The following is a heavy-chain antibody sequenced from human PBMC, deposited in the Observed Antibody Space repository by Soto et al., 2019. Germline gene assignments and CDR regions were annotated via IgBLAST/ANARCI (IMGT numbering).Heavy chain of an antibody. V-gene: IGHV3-30*18. CDR1: GFTFSSYG. J-gene: IGHJ6*02. CDR3: AKESYDSSGYYYRYYYYGMDV. CDR2: ISYDGSNK. D-gene: IGHD3-22*01. Sequence: PGGSLRLSCAASGFTFSSYGMHWVRQAPGKGLEWVAVISYDGSNKYYADSVKGRFTISRDNSKNTLYLQMNSLRAEDTAVYYCAKESYDSSGYYYRYYYYGMDVWGQGTTVTVS.